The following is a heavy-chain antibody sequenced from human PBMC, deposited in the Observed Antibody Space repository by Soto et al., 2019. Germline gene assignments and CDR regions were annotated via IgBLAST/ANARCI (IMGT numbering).Heavy chain of an antibody. CDR3: ARDRREGYNYASH. Sequence: QVQLVQSGAEVKKPGSSVKVSCKASGGTFSSYTISWVRQAPGQGLEWMGRIIPILGIANYAQKFQGRVTITADKSTSTAYMELSSLRSEDTAVYYCARDRREGYNYASHWGQGTLVTVSS. CDR1: GGTFSSYT. CDR2: IIPILGIA. D-gene: IGHD5-12*01. J-gene: IGHJ4*02. V-gene: IGHV1-69*08.